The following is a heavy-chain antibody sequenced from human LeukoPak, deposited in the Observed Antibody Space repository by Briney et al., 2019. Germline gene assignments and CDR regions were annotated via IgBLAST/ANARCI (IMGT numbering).Heavy chain of an antibody. V-gene: IGHV3-33*01. CDR1: VFTFRSYG. D-gene: IGHD6-19*01. Sequence: GGSLRLSCAASVFTFRSYGMRWVRQAPGKGREWVAVIWYDGSNKYYAYSVKGRFTISRDNSKNTLYLQMNSLRSEGTAVYYCARGGRFFYYGMDVWGQGTTVTVSS. CDR2: IWYDGSNK. J-gene: IGHJ6*02. CDR3: ARGGRFFYYGMDV.